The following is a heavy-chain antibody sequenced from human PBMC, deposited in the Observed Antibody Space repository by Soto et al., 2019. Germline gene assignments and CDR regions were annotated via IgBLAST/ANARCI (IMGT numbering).Heavy chain of an antibody. D-gene: IGHD2-2*01. J-gene: IGHJ4*02. V-gene: IGHV4-59*11. Sequence: SETLSLTCTVSGGSMSSHYWTWRRQSPGKGLEWIGYISYSGSTYYNPSLKSRVSISADTSKNQFSLRMNSMIAADTAVYYCARADPAASVGYWGQGTLVTVSS. CDR3: ARADPAASVGY. CDR1: GGSMSSHY. CDR2: ISYSGST.